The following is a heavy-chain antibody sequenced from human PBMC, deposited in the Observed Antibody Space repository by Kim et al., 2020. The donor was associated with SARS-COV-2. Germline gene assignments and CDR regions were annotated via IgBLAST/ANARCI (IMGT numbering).Heavy chain of an antibody. Sequence: VRWDPGKGLEWVSVIGASGGPTYYADSVKGRFTISRDNSKNTLYLQMNSLRAEDTAVYYCAKTSPRAHRSSPWR. J-gene: IGHJ5*02. CDR3: AKTSPRAHRSSP. V-gene: IGHV3-23*01. CDR2: IGASGGPT.